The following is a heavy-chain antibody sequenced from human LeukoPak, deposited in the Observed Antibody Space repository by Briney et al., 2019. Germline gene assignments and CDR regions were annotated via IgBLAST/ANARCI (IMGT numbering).Heavy chain of an antibody. CDR1: GGSVSSGSYY. J-gene: IGHJ4*02. Sequence: SETLSLTCTVSGGSVSSGSYYWSWIRQPPGEGLEWIGYIYHSGSTNYNPSLKSRVTISVDTSKNQFSLKLSSVTAADTAVYYCARHDSSGYYYFDYWDQGTLVTVSS. V-gene: IGHV4-61*01. CDR3: ARHDSSGYYYFDY. D-gene: IGHD3-22*01. CDR2: IYHSGST.